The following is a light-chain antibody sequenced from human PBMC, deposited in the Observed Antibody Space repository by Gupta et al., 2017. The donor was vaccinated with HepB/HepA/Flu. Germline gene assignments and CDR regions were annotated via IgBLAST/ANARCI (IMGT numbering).Light chain of an antibody. V-gene: IGKV1-39*01. CDR2: TAC. J-gene: IGKJ4*01. CDR3: QQTYSNPLT. Sequence: DIQMTQSPSSLSASVGDRVTISCRASQSIGNYLNWYQQKPGKAPRLLICTACSLQSGVPSRFSGSGSGTDFTLTISSLQPEDFATYYCQQTYSNPLTFGGETKVEIK. CDR1: QSIGNY.